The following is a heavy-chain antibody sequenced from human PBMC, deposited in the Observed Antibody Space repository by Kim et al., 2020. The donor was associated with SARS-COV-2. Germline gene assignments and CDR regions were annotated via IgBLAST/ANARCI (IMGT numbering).Heavy chain of an antibody. J-gene: IGHJ2*01. CDR1: GFTFSSYA. Sequence: GGSLRLSCAASGFTFSSYAMSWVRQAPGKGLEWVSAISGSGGSTYYADSVKGRFTISRDNSKNTLYLQMNSLRAEDTAVYYCAKDGRWFIVVVPAAPADFDLWGRGTLVTVSS. V-gene: IGHV3-23*01. D-gene: IGHD2-2*01. CDR3: AKDGRWFIVVVPAAPADFDL. CDR2: ISGSGGST.